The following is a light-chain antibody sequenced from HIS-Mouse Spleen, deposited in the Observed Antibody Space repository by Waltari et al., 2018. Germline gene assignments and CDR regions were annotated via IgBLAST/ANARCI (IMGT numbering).Light chain of an antibody. J-gene: IGLJ1*01. CDR3: SSYTSSSTYV. CDR1: SSDVGGYNY. Sequence: QSALTQPASVSGSPGQSITISCTGTSSDVGGYNYVSWYQQHPGKAPKLMIYAVSNRRSGVSNRFSGSKSGNTASLTISGLQAEDEADYYCSSYTSSSTYVFGTGTKVTV. CDR2: AVS. V-gene: IGLV2-14*03.